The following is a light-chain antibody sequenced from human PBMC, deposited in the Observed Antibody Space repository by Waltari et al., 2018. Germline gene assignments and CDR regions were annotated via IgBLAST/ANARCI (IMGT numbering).Light chain of an antibody. CDR2: DVS. CDR3: TSYTSRHRLV. V-gene: IGLV2-14*03. J-gene: IGLJ1*01. CDR1: SRDVGDYDW. Sequence: QSALTQPASVSGSPGQSITISCTGTSRDVGDYDWVSWYQQHPGKAPKVVIFDVSYRPAGVSNRFSGSKSGNTASLTISGLQAEDEADYYCTSYTSRHRLVCGTGTKVTVL.